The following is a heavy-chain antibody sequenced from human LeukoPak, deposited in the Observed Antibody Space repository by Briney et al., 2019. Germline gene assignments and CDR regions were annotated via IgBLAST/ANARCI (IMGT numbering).Heavy chain of an antibody. J-gene: IGHJ5*02. Sequence: KPSETLSLTCTVSGGSISSSSYYWGWIRQPPGKGLEWIGSIYYSGSTYYNPSLKSRVTISVDTSKNQFSLKLSSVTAADTAVYYCARGDRGTRWFDPWGQGTLVTVSS. CDR2: IYYSGST. CDR3: ARGDRGTRWFDP. CDR1: GGSISSSSYY. V-gene: IGHV4-39*07. D-gene: IGHD1-1*01.